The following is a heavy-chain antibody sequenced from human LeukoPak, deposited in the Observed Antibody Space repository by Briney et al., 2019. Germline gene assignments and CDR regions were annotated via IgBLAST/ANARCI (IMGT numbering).Heavy chain of an antibody. CDR3: ARDLGGERTAEF. V-gene: IGHV3-23*01. Sequence: GGSLRLSCAASGFTFSIYAMSWVRQAPGKGLEWVSAISGTGDTTYYADSVKGRFTISRDNSKNTLYLQMDSLRAEDTAVYYCARDLGGERTAEFGGQGTLVTVSS. CDR2: ISGTGDTT. CDR1: GFTFSIYA. J-gene: IGHJ4*02. D-gene: IGHD2-21*01.